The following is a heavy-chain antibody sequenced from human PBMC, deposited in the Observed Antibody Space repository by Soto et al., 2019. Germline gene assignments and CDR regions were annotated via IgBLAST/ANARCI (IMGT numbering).Heavy chain of an antibody. Sequence: SETLCLTWAVSGGSLSSVGYSRSWIRQPPGKGLEWIGYIYHSGSTYYNPSLKSRVTISVDRSKNQFSLKLGSVTAADTAVYYCARGQVVAAQHWGQGTLVTVS. CDR1: GGSLSSVGYS. V-gene: IGHV4-30-2*01. CDR2: IYHSGST. J-gene: IGHJ4*02. D-gene: IGHD2-15*01. CDR3: ARGQVVAAQH.